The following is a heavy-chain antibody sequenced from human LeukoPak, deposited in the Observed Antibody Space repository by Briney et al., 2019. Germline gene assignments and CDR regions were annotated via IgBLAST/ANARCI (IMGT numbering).Heavy chain of an antibody. CDR1: GGSFSGYY. CDR3: ERVGRFLEWLLSSSYYYYMDV. CDR2: INHSGST. Sequence: SETLSLTCAVYGGSFSGYYWSWIRQPPGKGLEWIGEINHSGSTNYNPSLKSRVTISVDTSKNQFSLKLSSVTAADTAVYRCERVGRFLEWLLSSSYYYYMDVWGKGTTVTVSS. D-gene: IGHD3-3*01. J-gene: IGHJ6*03. V-gene: IGHV4-34*01.